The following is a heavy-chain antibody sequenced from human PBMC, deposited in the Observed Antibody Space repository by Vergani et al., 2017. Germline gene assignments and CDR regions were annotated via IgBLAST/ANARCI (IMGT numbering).Heavy chain of an antibody. CDR3: ARTVDDILTGGYYYYYYYMDV. J-gene: IGHJ6*03. CDR1: GFSLSNARMG. D-gene: IGHD3-9*01. V-gene: IGHV2-26*01. CDR2: IFSNDEK. Sequence: QVTLKESGPVLVKPTETLTLTCTVSGFSLSNARMGVSWIRQPPGKALEWLAHIFSNDEKSYSTSLKSRLTISKDTSKSQVVLTMTNMDPVDTATYYCARTVDDILTGGYYYYYYYMDVWGKGTTVTVSS.